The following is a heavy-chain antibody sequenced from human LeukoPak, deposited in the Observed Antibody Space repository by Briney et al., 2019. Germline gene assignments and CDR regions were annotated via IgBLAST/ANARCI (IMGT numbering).Heavy chain of an antibody. D-gene: IGHD3-10*01. Sequence: GSLRLSYAASGFTFSDYYMSWIRQPPGKGLEWIGEINHSGSTNYNPSLKSRVTISVDTSKNQFSLKLSSVTAADTAVYYCARGRAMVRGYKVYYYYGMDVWGKGTTVTVSS. CDR2: INHSGST. CDR3: ARGRAMVRGYKVYYYYGMDV. V-gene: IGHV4-34*01. J-gene: IGHJ6*04. CDR1: GFTFSDYY.